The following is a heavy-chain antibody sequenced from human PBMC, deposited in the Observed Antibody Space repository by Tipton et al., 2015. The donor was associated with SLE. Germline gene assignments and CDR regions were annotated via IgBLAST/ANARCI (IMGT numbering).Heavy chain of an antibody. V-gene: IGHV1-46*01. D-gene: IGHD6-13*01. J-gene: IGHJ4*02. CDR2: INPSGGST. CDR1: GYTFTSYY. CDR3: ARDLGVIAAAVQGLDY. Sequence: QSGPEVKKPGASVKVSCKASGYTFTSYYMHWVRQAPGQGLEWMGIINPSGGSTSYAQKFQGRVTMTRDTSTSTVYMELSSLRSEDTAVYYCARDLGVIAAAVQGLDYWGQGTLVTVSS.